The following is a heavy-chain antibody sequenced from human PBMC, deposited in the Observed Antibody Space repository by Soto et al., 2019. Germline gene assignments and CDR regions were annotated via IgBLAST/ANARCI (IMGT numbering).Heavy chain of an antibody. Sequence: PGGSLRLSCAASGFQFSSYSMNWVRQAPGKGLEWVSYISSSSSTVYYADSVKGRFTMSRDNAKKSLYLQMNSLRAEDTAVYYYARVDSYWYFDLWGRGTLVTVSS. V-gene: IGHV3-48*01. D-gene: IGHD2-2*03. CDR3: ARVDSYWYFDL. J-gene: IGHJ2*01. CDR2: ISSSSSTV. CDR1: GFQFSSYS.